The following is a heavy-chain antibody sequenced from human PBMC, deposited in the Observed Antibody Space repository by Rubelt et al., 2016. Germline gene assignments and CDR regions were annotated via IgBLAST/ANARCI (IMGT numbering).Heavy chain of an antibody. V-gene: IGHV2-5*02. CDR3: AHTTSWFGELFLYYFDY. J-gene: IGHJ4*02. CDR2: IYWDDDK. D-gene: IGHD3-10*01. Sequence: QITLKESGPTLVKPTQTLTLTCTFSGFSLSTSGVGVGWIRQPPGKALEWLALIYWDDDKRYSPSLKSRLTITKDTSKNQVFLTMTNMDPVDTATYYCAHTTSWFGELFLYYFDYWGQGTLVTVSS. CDR1: GFSLSTSGVG.